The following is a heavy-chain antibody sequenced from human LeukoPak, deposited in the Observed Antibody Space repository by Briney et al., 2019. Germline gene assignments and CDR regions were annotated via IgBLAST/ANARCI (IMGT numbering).Heavy chain of an antibody. J-gene: IGHJ4*02. D-gene: IGHD1-26*01. CDR3: AKFMRGSYWEGDFDY. CDR1: GFTFSSYA. Sequence: GGSLRLSCAASGFTFSSYAMSWVRQAPGKGLEWVSAISGSGGSTYYADSVKGRFTISRDNSKNTLYLQMNSLRAEDTAVYYCAKFMRGSYWEGDFDYWGQGTLVTVSS. CDR2: ISGSGGST. V-gene: IGHV3-23*01.